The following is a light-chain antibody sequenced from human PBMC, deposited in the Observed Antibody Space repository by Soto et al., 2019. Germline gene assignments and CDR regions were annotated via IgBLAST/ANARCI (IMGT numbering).Light chain of an antibody. V-gene: IGKV3-20*01. CDR2: GAS. CDR1: QSVSSSY. CDR3: QQYDSSRT. J-gene: IGKJ1*01. Sequence: EIVLTQSPGTLSLSPGERATLSCRASQSVSSSYLAWYQQKPGQAPRLLIYGASSRATGIPDRFSGSGSGTDFTLTISRLEPEDFAVYYCQQYDSSRTFVRGTKVEIK.